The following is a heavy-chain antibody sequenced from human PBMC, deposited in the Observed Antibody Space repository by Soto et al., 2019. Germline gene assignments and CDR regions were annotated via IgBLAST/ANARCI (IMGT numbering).Heavy chain of an antibody. CDR3: ARELYDSTYFDS. D-gene: IGHD1-7*01. J-gene: IGHJ4*02. CDR1: GFSLSTSRVG. Sequence: QITLKESGPTLVRPTQPLTLTCTFSGFSLSTSRVGVGWIRQPPGKALEWLALIYWADDHRYSPSLETRLTIAKDTSKNQVVLTMTKLDPADTATYYCARELYDSTYFDSWGQGTLVTVSS. CDR2: IYWADDH. V-gene: IGHV2-5*02.